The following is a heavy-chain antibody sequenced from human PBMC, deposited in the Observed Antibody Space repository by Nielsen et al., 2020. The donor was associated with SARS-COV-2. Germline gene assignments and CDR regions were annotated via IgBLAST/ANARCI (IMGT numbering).Heavy chain of an antibody. J-gene: IGHJ4*02. D-gene: IGHD2-15*01. CDR2: IYHRGST. CDR1: GGSSSSSTYY. CDR3: ARGRAPLRY. V-gene: IGHV4-39*07. Sequence: SETLSPTCTVPGGSSSSSTYYWVWIRQPPGKGLEWIGSIYHRGSTYYNPSLKSRVTMSVDTSKDQFSLKLTSVTAADTAVYYCARGRAPLRYWGQGILVTVSS.